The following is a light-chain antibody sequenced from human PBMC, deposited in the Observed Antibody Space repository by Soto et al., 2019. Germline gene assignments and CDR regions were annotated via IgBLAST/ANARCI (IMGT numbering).Light chain of an antibody. J-gene: IGLJ1*01. CDR3: GTWDSSLSAFV. CDR2: ENN. Sequence: QSVLTQPPSVSAAPGQKVTISCSGSSFNIGNNYVSWYQQLPGTAPKLLIYENNKRPSGILDRFSGSKSGTSATLGITGLQTGDEADYYCGTWDSSLSAFVFGTGTKLT. CDR1: SFNIGNNY. V-gene: IGLV1-51*02.